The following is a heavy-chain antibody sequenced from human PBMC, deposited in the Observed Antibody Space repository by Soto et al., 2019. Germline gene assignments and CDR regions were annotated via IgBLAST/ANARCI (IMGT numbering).Heavy chain of an antibody. CDR2: ISPEGSTT. CDR3: ERQGYNAPIDY. Sequence: GGSLRLSCAASGFTFSSYWMHWVRQAPGKGLVWVSRISPEGSTTIYADSVTGRFTISRDNARNTLYLQMSSLRAEDTGVYYCERQGYNAPIDYWGQGTLVTVSS. CDR1: GFTFSSYW. V-gene: IGHV3-74*01. D-gene: IGHD1-1*01. J-gene: IGHJ4*02.